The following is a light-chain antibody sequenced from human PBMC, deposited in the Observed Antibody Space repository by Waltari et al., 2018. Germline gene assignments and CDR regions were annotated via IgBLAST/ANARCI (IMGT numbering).Light chain of an antibody. J-gene: IGLJ2*01. Sequence: QSALTQPASVSGSPGQSITISCTGTSRDVGGYNFVSWYQQHPGKVPKLIIYQVYKRPSGVSYRFSGSKSGNTASLTISGLQAEDEADYYCSSYTSSSTGIFGGGTKLTVL. CDR3: SSYTSSSTGI. CDR2: QVY. V-gene: IGLV2-14*01. CDR1: SRDVGGYNF.